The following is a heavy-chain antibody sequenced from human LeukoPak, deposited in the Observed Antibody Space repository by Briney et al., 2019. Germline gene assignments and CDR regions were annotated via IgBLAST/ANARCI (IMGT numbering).Heavy chain of an antibody. D-gene: IGHD3-16*01. Sequence: SVKVSCKASGGTFSSYAISRVRQAPGQGLEWMGGIIPIFGTANYAQKFQGRVTITADESTSTAYMELSSLRSEDTAVYYCAREVRIGDYFDYWGQGTLVTVSS. V-gene: IGHV1-69*01. CDR2: IIPIFGTA. J-gene: IGHJ4*02. CDR3: AREVRIGDYFDY. CDR1: GGTFSSYA.